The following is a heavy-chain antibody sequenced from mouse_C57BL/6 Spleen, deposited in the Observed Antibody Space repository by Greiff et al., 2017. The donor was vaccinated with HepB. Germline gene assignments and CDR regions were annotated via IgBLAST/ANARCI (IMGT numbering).Heavy chain of an antibody. CDR1: GYAFSSYW. J-gene: IGHJ3*01. V-gene: IGHV1-80*01. CDR3: ARKHYDYVGVFAY. Sequence: QVQLQQSGAELVKPGASVKISCKASGYAFSSYWMNWVKQRPGKGLEWIGQIYPGDGDTNYTGKFKGKATLTADKASSTASMQLSSLTSEDSAVYFCARKHYDYVGVFAYWGQGTLVTVSA. D-gene: IGHD2-4*01. CDR2: IYPGDGDT.